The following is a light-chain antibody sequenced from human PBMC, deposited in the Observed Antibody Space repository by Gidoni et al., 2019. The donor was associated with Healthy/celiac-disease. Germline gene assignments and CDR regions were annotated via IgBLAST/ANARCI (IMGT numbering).Light chain of an antibody. V-gene: IGKV3-15*01. CDR1: QSVSSN. CDR3: QQYNNWPKP. J-gene: IGKJ2*01. CDR2: GAS. Sequence: EIVMTQYPATLSVSPGERATLSCRASQSVSSNLAWYQQKPGQAPRLLIYGASTRATGIPARFSGSGSGTEFTLTISSLQSEDFAVYYCQQYNNWPKPFGQGTKLEIK.